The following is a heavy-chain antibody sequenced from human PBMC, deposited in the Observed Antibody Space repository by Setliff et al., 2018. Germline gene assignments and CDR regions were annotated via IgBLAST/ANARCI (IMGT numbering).Heavy chain of an antibody. V-gene: IGHV5-51*01. Sequence: GESLKISCQASGYSFTSQWIGWVRQMPGKGLEWMGIIYPGDSDTRYSPSFQGQVTISADKSISTAYLQWSSLKASDTAMYYCARQAIFGSDAFDIWGQGTMVTVSS. CDR3: ARQAIFGSDAFDI. CDR1: GYSFTSQW. J-gene: IGHJ3*02. CDR2: IYPGDSDT. D-gene: IGHD3-3*01.